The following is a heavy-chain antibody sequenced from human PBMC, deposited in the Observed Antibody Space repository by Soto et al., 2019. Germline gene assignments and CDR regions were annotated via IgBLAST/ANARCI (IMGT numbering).Heavy chain of an antibody. CDR3: ARDGGSDGYFGNWLDP. D-gene: IGHD2-15*01. V-gene: IGHV1-69*15. CDR1: GGTFSNYA. J-gene: IGHJ5*02. Sequence: QVQLVQSGAEVKKPGSSVKVSCKASGGTFSNYAITWVRQAPGQGLEWVGRIIPIFSTANVAQKFQGRVTITADESTTTAYVDLSGLRSEDTAVYYCARDGGSDGYFGNWLDPWGQGTLVTVSS. CDR2: IIPIFSTA.